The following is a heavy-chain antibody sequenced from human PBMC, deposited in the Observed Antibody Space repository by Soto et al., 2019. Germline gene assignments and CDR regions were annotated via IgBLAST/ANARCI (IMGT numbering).Heavy chain of an antibody. D-gene: IGHD3-22*01. CDR1: GFTFSSYW. Sequence: GGSLRLSCAASGFTFSSYWMSWVRQAPGKGLEWVANIKQDGSEKYYVDSVKGRFTISRDNAKNSLYLQMNSLRAEDTAVYSCARDARPDYYDSSGYTTDYFDYWGQGTLVTVSS. J-gene: IGHJ4*02. CDR2: IKQDGSEK. CDR3: ARDARPDYYDSSGYTTDYFDY. V-gene: IGHV3-7*03.